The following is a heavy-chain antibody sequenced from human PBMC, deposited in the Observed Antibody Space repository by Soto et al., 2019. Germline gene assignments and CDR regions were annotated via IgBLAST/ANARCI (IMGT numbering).Heavy chain of an antibody. CDR1: GYNFNNYW. Sequence: GESLKISCKGSGYNFNNYWINWVRQMPGKGLEWMGRIDPYDSYTNYSPSFQGHVTISVDTSSSTAYLQWSSLKASDTAMYYCARQASTIFGVFKYYYYQYVMAVRGQGTTVPVSA. CDR3: ARQASTIFGVFKYYYYQYVMAV. J-gene: IGHJ6*01. D-gene: IGHD3-3*01. V-gene: IGHV5-10-1*01. CDR2: IDPYDSYT.